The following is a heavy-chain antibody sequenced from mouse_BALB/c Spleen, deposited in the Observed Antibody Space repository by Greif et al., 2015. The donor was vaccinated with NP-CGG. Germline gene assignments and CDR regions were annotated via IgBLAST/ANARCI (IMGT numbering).Heavy chain of an antibody. CDR3: SRHGNYYYAMDY. D-gene: IGHD2-1*01. V-gene: IGHV5-2*01. Sequence: EVKLMEPGGGLVQPGESLKLSCESNEYEFPSHDMSWVRKTPEKRLELVAAINSGGGGTYYPDTMESRIIISRDNTKKTLYLQMSSLRSEDTAVYYCSRHGNYYYAMDYWGQGTSVTVSS. CDR1: EYEFPSHD. J-gene: IGHJ4*01. CDR2: INSGGGGT.